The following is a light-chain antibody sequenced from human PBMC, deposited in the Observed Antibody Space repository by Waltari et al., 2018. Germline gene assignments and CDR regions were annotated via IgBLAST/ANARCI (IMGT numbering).Light chain of an antibody. CDR1: SSNLGGNR. CDR2: ATN. V-gene: IGLV1-44*01. J-gene: IGLJ3*02. Sequence: SVLTQPPSASGTPGQRVTISCSVISSNLGGNRGNWSQHLPGTSPKLLIYATNHRPSGFPGRFSASMSGTSASLAISGLQSEDEADYYCAAWDASLFGPWVFGGGTRLTVL. CDR3: AAWDASLFGPWV.